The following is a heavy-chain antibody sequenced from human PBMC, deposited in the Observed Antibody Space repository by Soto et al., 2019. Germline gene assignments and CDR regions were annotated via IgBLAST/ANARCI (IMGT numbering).Heavy chain of an antibody. D-gene: IGHD2-15*01. V-gene: IGHV1-69*02. Sequence: QVQLVQSGAEVKKPGSSVKVSCKASGGTFSSYTISWVRQAPGQGLEWMGRIIPILGIANYAQKFQGRVTITADKSTSTAYMELSSLRSEDTAVYYCARGGAVVVAATYLNFDYWGQGTLVTVSS. J-gene: IGHJ4*02. CDR1: GGTFSSYT. CDR2: IIPILGIA. CDR3: ARGGAVVVAATYLNFDY.